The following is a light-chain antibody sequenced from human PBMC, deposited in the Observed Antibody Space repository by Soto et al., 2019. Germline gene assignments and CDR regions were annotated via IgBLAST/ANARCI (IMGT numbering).Light chain of an antibody. V-gene: IGLV4-69*02. J-gene: IGLJ2*01. CDR1: SGRSSYA. Sequence: QSVLTQSPSASASLGASVKRTCTLSSGRSSYAIAWHQQRPEKGPRYLMKLANDGAQSRTDGIQDRCSGSSSVAERYLTIFSLRSEDEADYYCQTWGTGIHVFGGGTKLTVL. CDR2: LANDGAQ. CDR3: QTWGTGIHV.